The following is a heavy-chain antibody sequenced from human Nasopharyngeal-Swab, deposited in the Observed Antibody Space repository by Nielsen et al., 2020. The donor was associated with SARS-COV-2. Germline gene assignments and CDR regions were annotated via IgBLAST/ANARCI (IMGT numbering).Heavy chain of an antibody. V-gene: IGHV5-51*01. D-gene: IGHD3-10*01. CDR1: GYSFTSYW. CDR2: IYPGDSDT. CDR3: ARGRAWFGEKHDY. J-gene: IGHJ4*02. Sequence: GGSLRLSCKASGYSFTSYWIGWVRQLPGKGLEWMGIIYPGDSDTRYSPSFQGQVTISAEKSISTAYLQWSTLKASDTAMYYCARGRAWFGEKHDYWGQGNLVTVSS.